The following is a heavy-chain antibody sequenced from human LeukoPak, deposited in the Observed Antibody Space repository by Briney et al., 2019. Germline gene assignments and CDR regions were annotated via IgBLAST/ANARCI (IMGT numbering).Heavy chain of an antibody. Sequence: GGSLRLSCAASGFTFSSYGLHWVRQAPGKGLEWVEVIWYDGSNKYYADSVKGRFTISRDNSKNTLYLQMNSLRAEDTAVYYCARDRIPHYGSGSSSLDYWGQGTLVTVSS. CDR2: IWYDGSNK. CDR3: ARDRIPHYGSGSSSLDY. J-gene: IGHJ4*02. V-gene: IGHV3-33*01. CDR1: GFTFSSYG. D-gene: IGHD3-10*01.